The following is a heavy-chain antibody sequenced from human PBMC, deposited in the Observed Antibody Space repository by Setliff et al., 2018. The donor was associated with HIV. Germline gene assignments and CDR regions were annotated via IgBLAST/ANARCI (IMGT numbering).Heavy chain of an antibody. Sequence: SSETLSLTCTVSGGSISSYYWSWIRQPPGKGLEWIGYIYYSGHTNYNPSLKSRVTVSLDTSKNQFSLKLSSVTAADTAVYYCARDLGTGTTLDWFDPWGQGTLVTVSS. CDR3: ARDLGTGTTLDWFDP. V-gene: IGHV4-59*01. CDR2: IYYSGHT. CDR1: GGSISSYY. J-gene: IGHJ5*02. D-gene: IGHD1-7*01.